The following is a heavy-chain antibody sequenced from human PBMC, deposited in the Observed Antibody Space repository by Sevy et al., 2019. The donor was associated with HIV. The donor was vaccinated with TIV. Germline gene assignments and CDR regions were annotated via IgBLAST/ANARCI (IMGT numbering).Heavy chain of an antibody. CDR3: ASLYNRFDY. CDR2: ISSSSTYI. D-gene: IGHD1-20*01. J-gene: IGHJ4*02. Sequence: GGSLRLSCAASGFTFSSYKMIWVRQAPGKGLEWVSSISSSSTYISYADSVKGRFTISRDNAENSLFLQMNSLRAEDTAVYYCASLYNRFDYWGQGTLVTVSS. V-gene: IGHV3-21*01. CDR1: GFTFSSYK.